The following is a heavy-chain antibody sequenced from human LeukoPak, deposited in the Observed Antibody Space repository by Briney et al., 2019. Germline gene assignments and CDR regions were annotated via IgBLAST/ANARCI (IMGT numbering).Heavy chain of an antibody. Sequence: ASVKVSCKASGYTFTTYYMHWVRQAPGQGLEWMAKINPSDGSTNYAQKFQGRVTMTRDTSTSKVYMELSSLRSEDTAVYYCARVVVDSSGWYHFDYWGQGTLVTVSS. CDR3: ARVVVDSSGWYHFDY. J-gene: IGHJ4*02. CDR2: INPSDGST. V-gene: IGHV1-46*01. D-gene: IGHD6-19*01. CDR1: GYTFTTYY.